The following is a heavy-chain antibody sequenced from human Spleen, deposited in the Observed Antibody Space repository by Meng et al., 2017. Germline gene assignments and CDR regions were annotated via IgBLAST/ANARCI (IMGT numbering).Heavy chain of an antibody. CDR1: GGSISGSNW. CDR3: ARAPTFGGVIVISGTYFDY. D-gene: IGHD3-16*02. Sequence: GSLRLSCAVSGGSISGSNWWSWVRQPPGKGLEWIGEIYHSGSTNYNPSLKSRVTISVDKSKNQFSLKLSSVTAADTAVYYCARAPTFGGVIVISGTYFDYWGQGTLVTVSS. CDR2: IYHSGST. J-gene: IGHJ4*02. V-gene: IGHV4-4*02.